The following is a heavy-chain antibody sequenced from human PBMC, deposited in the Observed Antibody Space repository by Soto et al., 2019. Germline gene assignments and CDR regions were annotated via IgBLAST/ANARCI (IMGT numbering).Heavy chain of an antibody. D-gene: IGHD3-22*01. Sequence: GGSLRLSCAASGFTFSSYEMNWVRQAPGKGLEWVSYISSSGSTIYYADSVKGRFTISRDNAKNSLYLQMNSLRAEDTAVYYCAKTYYYDSSGYYSGDYWGQGTLVTVSS. CDR3: AKTYYYDSSGYYSGDY. V-gene: IGHV3-48*03. J-gene: IGHJ4*02. CDR1: GFTFSSYE. CDR2: ISSSGSTI.